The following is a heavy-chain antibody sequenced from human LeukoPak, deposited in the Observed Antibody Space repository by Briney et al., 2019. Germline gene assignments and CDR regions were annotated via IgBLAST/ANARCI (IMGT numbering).Heavy chain of an antibody. J-gene: IGHJ5*02. CDR1: GFSFSSYG. Sequence: PGGSLRLSCAGSGFSFSSYGMHWVRQAPGKGLEWMAFIRSDGSNKYYADSVRGRFTISRDNSKNTLYLQMNSLRAEDTAVYYCARGPVDIVVVVAATPLVWFDPWGQGTLVTVSS. CDR2: IRSDGSNK. V-gene: IGHV3-30*02. D-gene: IGHD2-15*01. CDR3: ARGPVDIVVVVAATPLVWFDP.